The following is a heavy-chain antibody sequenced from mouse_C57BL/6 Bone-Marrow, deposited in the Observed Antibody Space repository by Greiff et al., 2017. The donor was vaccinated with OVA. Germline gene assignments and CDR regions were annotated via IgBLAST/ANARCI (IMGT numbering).Heavy chain of an antibody. J-gene: IGHJ3*01. CDR1: GFTFSDYG. CDR2: ISSGSSTI. CDR3: ARKDSSGYQGY. Sequence: EVKVEESGGGLVKPGGSLKLSCAASGFTFSDYGMHWVRQAPEKGLEWVAYISSGSSTIYYADTVKGRFTISRDNAKNTLFLQMTSLRSEDTAMYYCARKDSSGYQGYWGQGTLVTVSA. D-gene: IGHD3-2*02. V-gene: IGHV5-17*01.